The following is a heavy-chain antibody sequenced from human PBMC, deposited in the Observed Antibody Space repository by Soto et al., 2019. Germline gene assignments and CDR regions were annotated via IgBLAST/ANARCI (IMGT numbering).Heavy chain of an antibody. CDR2: IYYSGST. CDR3: ARHTPAISISDH. V-gene: IGHV4-39*01. CDR1: VGSISSSSYY. D-gene: IGHD2-15*01. Sequence: QLQLQESVPGLVNPSETLSLTCTGSVGSISSSSYYWGWIRQPPGKGLEWIGSIYYSGSTYYNPSLKSSVTISVDTSKTQFSLKLSSVTAADTAVYYCARHTPAISISDHWGKGTLVTVSS. J-gene: IGHJ4*02.